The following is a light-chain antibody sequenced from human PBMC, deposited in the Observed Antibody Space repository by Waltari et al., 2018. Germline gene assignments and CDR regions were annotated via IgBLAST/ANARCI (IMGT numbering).Light chain of an antibody. V-gene: IGKV3-15*01. J-gene: IGKJ4*01. CDR3: QQYNRWPPLT. Sequence: EVVMTQSPAALSVSPWERVTLSCKASQNIDNNLAWYQQKPGQSPKLLIYGASTRATGVPARFSRSGSGTEVTLTISSLQAEDCAVFYCQQYNRWPPLTFGGETKVEIK. CDR1: QNIDNN. CDR2: GAS.